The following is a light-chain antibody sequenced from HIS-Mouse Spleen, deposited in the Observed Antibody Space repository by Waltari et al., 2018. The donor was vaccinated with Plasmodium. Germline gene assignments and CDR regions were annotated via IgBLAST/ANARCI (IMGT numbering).Light chain of an antibody. Sequence: DIQMNQSPSTLSASVGDRVTITCRASQSISSRLAWDQQKPGKAPKLLIYKASSLESGVPSRFSGSGSGTEFTLTISSLQPDDFATYYCQQYNSYSWTFGQGTKVEIK. J-gene: IGKJ1*01. CDR1: QSISSR. V-gene: IGKV1-5*03. CDR3: QQYNSYSWT. CDR2: KAS.